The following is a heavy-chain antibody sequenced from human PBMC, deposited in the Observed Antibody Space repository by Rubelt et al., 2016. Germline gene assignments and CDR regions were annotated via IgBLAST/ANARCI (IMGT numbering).Heavy chain of an antibody. CDR1: GGSISSGGYY. CDR3: ASLKQLYYFDY. D-gene: IGHD5-18*01. CDR2: IYYSGST. V-gene: IGHV4-31*03. J-gene: IGHJ4*02. Sequence: QVQLQESGPGLVKPSQTLSLTCTVSGGSISSGGYYWSWIRQYPGKGLEWIGYIYYSGSTYYNPSLKSRITLSVDTSKNQFSLKLSSVTAADTAVYYCASLKQLYYFDYWGQGTLVTVSS.